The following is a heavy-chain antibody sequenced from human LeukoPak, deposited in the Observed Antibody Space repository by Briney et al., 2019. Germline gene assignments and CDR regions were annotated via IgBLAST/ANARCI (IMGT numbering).Heavy chain of an antibody. CDR3: ARGQYVLRYFDWFYFDY. J-gene: IGHJ4*02. CDR1: GGSFSGYY. CDR2: IYYSGST. D-gene: IGHD3-9*01. Sequence: SETLSLTCAVYGGSFSGYYWSWIRQPPGKGLEWIGYIYYSGSTNYNPSLKSRVTISVDTSKNQFSLKLCSVTAADTAVYYCARGQYVLRYFDWFYFDYWGQGTLVTVSS. V-gene: IGHV4-59*01.